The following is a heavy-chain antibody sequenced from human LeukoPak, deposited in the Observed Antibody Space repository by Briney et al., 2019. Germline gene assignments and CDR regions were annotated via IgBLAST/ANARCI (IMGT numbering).Heavy chain of an antibody. CDR1: GGSISTYY. CDR2: IYYSGTT. Sequence: PSETLSLTCTVSGGSISTYYWSWIRQPPGKGLEWIGNIYYSGTTNYNPSLRSRVTISIDTSKKHFFLKLKSVTAADTAVYYCATGYGDFRVEGRYFYSWGQGTLVTVSS. V-gene: IGHV4-59*01. CDR3: ATGYGDFRVEGRYFYS. J-gene: IGHJ4*02. D-gene: IGHD4-17*01.